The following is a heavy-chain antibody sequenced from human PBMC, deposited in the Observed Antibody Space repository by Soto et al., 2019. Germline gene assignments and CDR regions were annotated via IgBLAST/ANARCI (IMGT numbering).Heavy chain of an antibody. V-gene: IGHV1-18*01. Sequence: ASVKVSCKASGYTFTSYGISWVRQAPGQGLEWMGWISAYNGNTNYAQKLQGRVTMTTDTSTSTAYMELRSLRSDDTAVYYCARDKVGIVVVAAAPSHYYYYGMDVWGQGTTVTVSS. CDR2: ISAYNGNT. CDR1: GYTFTSYG. J-gene: IGHJ6*02. D-gene: IGHD2-2*01. CDR3: ARDKVGIVVVAAAPSHYYYYGMDV.